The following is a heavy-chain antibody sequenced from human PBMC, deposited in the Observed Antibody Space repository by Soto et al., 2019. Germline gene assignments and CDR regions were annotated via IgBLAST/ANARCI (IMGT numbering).Heavy chain of an antibody. D-gene: IGHD3-10*01. CDR2: MNPNSGNT. V-gene: IGHV1-8*01. CDR1: GYTVTSYD. J-gene: IGHJ3*02. CDR3: ARGINYYDSGDDAFDI. Sequence: QVQLVQSGAEVKKRGASVKVSCKASGYTVTSYDSKWVRQATGQGLEWMGWMNPNSGNTGYAQKYQGRVTMTRNTSISTAYMELSSLRSEDTAVYYCARGINYYDSGDDAFDIWGQGTIVTVSS.